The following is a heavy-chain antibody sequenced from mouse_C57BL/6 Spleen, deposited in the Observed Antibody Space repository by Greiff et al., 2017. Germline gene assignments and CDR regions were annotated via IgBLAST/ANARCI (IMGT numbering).Heavy chain of an antibody. CDR1: GFTFTDYY. CDR3: ARSPLYWYFDV. V-gene: IGHV7-3*01. Sequence: EVKLVESGGGLVLPGGSLSLFCAASGFTFTDYYMSWVRKTPWKALAWLGFIRNKANGYTTEYSASVKGRLTISRDNSQSILYLQMNALRAEDSATYYCARSPLYWYFDVWGTGTTVTVSS. CDR2: IRNKANGYTT. J-gene: IGHJ1*03. D-gene: IGHD6-1*01.